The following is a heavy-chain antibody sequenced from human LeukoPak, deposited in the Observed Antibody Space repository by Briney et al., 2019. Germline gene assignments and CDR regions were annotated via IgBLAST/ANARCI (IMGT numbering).Heavy chain of an antibody. CDR3: AKGPYYYDSSGYYYVTHASFDY. CDR2: ISGSGDST. J-gene: IGHJ4*02. D-gene: IGHD3-22*01. Sequence: GGSLRLSCAASGFSFNNFVMNWVRQAPGKGLEWVSTISGSGDSTYYAESVKGRFTISRDTSKNTLYLQMNSLRAEDTAVYYCAKGPYYYDSSGYYYVTHASFDYWGQGTLVTVSS. CDR1: GFSFNNFV. V-gene: IGHV3-23*01.